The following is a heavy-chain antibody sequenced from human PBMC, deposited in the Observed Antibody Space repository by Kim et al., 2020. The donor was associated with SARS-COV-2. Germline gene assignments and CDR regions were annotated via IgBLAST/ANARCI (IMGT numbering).Heavy chain of an antibody. J-gene: IGHJ5*02. V-gene: IGHV3-11*03. CDR3: ARVVVAAGWFDP. CDR2: ISSSSSYT. D-gene: IGHD2-15*01. Sequence: GGSLRLSCAASGFTFSDYYMSWIRQAPGKGLEWISYISSSSSYTNYADSVKGRFTISRDNAKNSLYLQMNSLRAEDTAVYYCARVVVAAGWFDPWGQGTLVTVSS. CDR1: GFTFSDYY.